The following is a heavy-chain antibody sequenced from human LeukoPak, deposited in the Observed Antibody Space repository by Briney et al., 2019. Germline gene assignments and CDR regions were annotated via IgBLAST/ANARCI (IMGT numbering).Heavy chain of an antibody. D-gene: IGHD4-17*01. CDR1: GDSFSSHY. V-gene: IGHV4-59*11. CDR2: ISYSGST. J-gene: IGHJ3*01. CDR3: ARDQTTVTKGFDV. Sequence: SETLSLTCSVCGDSFSSHYWTWLRQPPGKGLEGIAYISYSGSTYYNPSLKSRVTISVDISKNQFSLKLSSVTAAHAAVYYCARDQTTVTKGFDVWGQGTMVTVSS.